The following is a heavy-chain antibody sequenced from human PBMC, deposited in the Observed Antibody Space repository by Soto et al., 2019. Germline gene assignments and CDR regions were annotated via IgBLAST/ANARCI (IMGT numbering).Heavy chain of an antibody. V-gene: IGHV4-34*01. CDR1: GGSFSGYY. Sequence: QVQLQQWGAGLLKPSETLSLTCAVYGGSFSGYYWTWIRQPPGTGLEWIGENNHSGSTNYNPSLKSQVTISVDTSKIQFPPKLTSVTAADTAVYDCARDKITGLFDYWCQGTLFTVSA. CDR2: NNHSGST. D-gene: IGHD2-8*02. CDR3: ARDKITGLFDY. J-gene: IGHJ4*02.